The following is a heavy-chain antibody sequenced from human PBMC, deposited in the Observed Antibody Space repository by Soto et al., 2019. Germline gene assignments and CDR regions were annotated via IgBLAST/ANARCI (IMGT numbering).Heavy chain of an antibody. D-gene: IGHD2-2*01. CDR3: AIDGAYCSSTSCTGDYYYYMDV. V-gene: IGHV4-59*01. J-gene: IGHJ6*03. CDR1: DGSISRYY. CDR2: IYYSGST. Sequence: SEPLSLTCTVADGSISRYYWSWIRKPPGKGLEWIGYIYYSGSTNYNPSLKSRVTISVDTSKNQFSLKLSSVTAADTAVYYCAIDGAYCSSTSCTGDYYYYMDVWGKGTTVTVSS.